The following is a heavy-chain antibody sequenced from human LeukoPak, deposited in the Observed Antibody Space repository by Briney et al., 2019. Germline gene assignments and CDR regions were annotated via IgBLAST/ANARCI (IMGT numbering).Heavy chain of an antibody. Sequence: PSGTLSLTCAVSGGSISSSNWWSWVRQPAGKGLEWIGEIYHSGSTNYNPSLKSRVTISVDKSKNQFSLKLSSVTAADTAVYYCARLYYYGSGSPIYGMDVWGQGTTVTVSS. J-gene: IGHJ6*02. CDR1: GGSISSSNW. CDR3: ARLYYYGSGSPIYGMDV. V-gene: IGHV4-4*02. D-gene: IGHD3-10*01. CDR2: IYHSGST.